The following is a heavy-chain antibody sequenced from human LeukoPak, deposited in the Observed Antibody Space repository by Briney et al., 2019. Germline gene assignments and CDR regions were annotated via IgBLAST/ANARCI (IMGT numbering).Heavy chain of an antibody. D-gene: IGHD5-18*01. CDR1: GYTFTGYY. V-gene: IGHV1-2*02. CDR3: ARDQGDTAMVNWFDP. Sequence: ASVKVSCKASGYTFTGYYMHWVRQAPGQGLEWMGWINPNSGGTNYAQKFQGRVTMTRDTSISTAYMELSRLRSDDTAMYYCARDQGDTAMVNWFDPWGQGTLVTVSS. CDR2: INPNSGGT. J-gene: IGHJ5*02.